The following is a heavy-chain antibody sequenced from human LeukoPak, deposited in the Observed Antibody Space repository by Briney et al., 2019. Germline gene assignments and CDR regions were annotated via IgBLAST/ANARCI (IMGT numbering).Heavy chain of an antibody. CDR1: GYTFTSYG. J-gene: IGHJ5*02. D-gene: IGHD3-3*01. Sequence: GASVKVSCKASGYTFTSYGISWVRQAPGQGLEWMGWISAYNGNTNYAQKLQGRVTMTTDTSTSTAYMELRSLRSDDTAVYYCARVLYRFLEWFYWFDPWGQGTLVTVSS. CDR2: ISAYNGNT. V-gene: IGHV1-18*01. CDR3: ARVLYRFLEWFYWFDP.